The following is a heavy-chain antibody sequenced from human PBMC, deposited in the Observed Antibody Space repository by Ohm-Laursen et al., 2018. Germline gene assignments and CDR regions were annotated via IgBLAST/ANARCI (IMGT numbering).Heavy chain of an antibody. J-gene: IGHJ6*02. V-gene: IGHV3-48*03. Sequence: LSLTCAVSGFTFSSYEMNWVRQAPGKGLEWVSYISSSGSTIYYADSVKGRFTISRDNSMNTLYLQMNSLRPEDTAVYYCAKDIRTMAGRDVWGQGTTVTVSS. CDR2: ISSSGSTI. CDR1: GFTFSSYE. CDR3: AKDIRTMAGRDV. D-gene: IGHD4/OR15-4a*01.